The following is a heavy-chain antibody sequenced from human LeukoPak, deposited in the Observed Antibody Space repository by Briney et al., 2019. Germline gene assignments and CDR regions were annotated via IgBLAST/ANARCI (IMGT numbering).Heavy chain of an antibody. J-gene: IGHJ6*02. CDR1: GYTFTSYG. D-gene: IGHD6-25*01. Sequence: PSVKLSCKASGYTFTSYGISWVRQAPGQGLEWMGWISAYNGNTTYAQKLQGRVTMTTDTSTSTAYMELRSLRSDDTAVYYCARLRSSGTPYQRHTYYYYGMDVWGQGTTVTVSS. V-gene: IGHV1-18*01. CDR2: ISAYNGNT. CDR3: ARLRSSGTPYQRHTYYYYGMDV.